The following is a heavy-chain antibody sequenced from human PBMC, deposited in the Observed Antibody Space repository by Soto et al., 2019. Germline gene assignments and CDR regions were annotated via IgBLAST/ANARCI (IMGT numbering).Heavy chain of an antibody. CDR3: ARERSLRENWCDP. Sequence: QVQLVESGGGVVQPGRSLRLSCAASGFTFSSYGMHWVRQAPGKGLEWVAVIWYDGSNKYYADSVKGRFTISRDNSKNTLYLQTNSLRAEDTAVYYCARERSLRENWCDPWGQGTLVTVSS. D-gene: IGHD3-16*02. V-gene: IGHV3-33*01. CDR2: IWYDGSNK. J-gene: IGHJ5*02. CDR1: GFTFSSYG.